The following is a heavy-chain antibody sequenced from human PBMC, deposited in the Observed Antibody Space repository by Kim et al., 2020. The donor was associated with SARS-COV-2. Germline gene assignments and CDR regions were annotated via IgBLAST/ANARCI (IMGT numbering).Heavy chain of an antibody. Sequence: SVKVSCKASGGTFSSYAISWVRQAPGQGLEWMGGIIPIFGTANYAQKFQGRVTITADESTSTAYMELSSLRSEDTAVYYCARDGIDNVAATRMDYYYGMDVWGQGTTVTVSS. CDR2: IIPIFGTA. J-gene: IGHJ6*02. V-gene: IGHV1-69*13. CDR1: GGTFSSYA. CDR3: ARDGIDNVAATRMDYYYGMDV. D-gene: IGHD2-15*01.